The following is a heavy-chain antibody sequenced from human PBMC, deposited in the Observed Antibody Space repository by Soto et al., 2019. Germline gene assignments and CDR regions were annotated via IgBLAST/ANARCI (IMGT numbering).Heavy chain of an antibody. V-gene: IGHV1-69*06. CDR1: GGTFSSYA. CDR3: ARGDRSGRWGLYYYYGMDV. CDR2: IIHIFSTA. Sequence: AVKVSCKASGGTFSSYAISWVRQARGQGLEWMGGIIHIFSTANYAQKFQGRLTITADKSTSKAYMELSSLRSADTAVYYCARGDRSGRWGLYYYYGMDVWGQGTTVTVSS. J-gene: IGHJ6*02. D-gene: IGHD3-22*01.